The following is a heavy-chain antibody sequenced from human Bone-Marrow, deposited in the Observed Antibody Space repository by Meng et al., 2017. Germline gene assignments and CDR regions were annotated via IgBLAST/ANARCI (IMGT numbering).Heavy chain of an antibody. CDR2: IIPIFGTA. D-gene: IGHD3-22*01. CDR1: GGTFSSYA. J-gene: IGHJ4*02. Sequence: SVKVSCKASGGTFSSYAISWVRQAPGQGLEWMGGIIPIFGTANYAQKFQGRVTITTDESTSTAYMELSSLRSEDTAVYYCAREDRGTDRSGYYELYWGQGTLVTVSS. CDR3: AREDRGTDRSGYYELY. V-gene: IGHV1-69*05.